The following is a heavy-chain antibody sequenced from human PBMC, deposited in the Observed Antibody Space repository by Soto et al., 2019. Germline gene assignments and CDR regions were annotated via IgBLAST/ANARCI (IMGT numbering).Heavy chain of an antibody. V-gene: IGHV4-38-2*02. J-gene: IGHJ4*02. CDR3: ARDADISGYYYPFDC. Sequence: SETLSLTCAFSCYSIISGYYWGWIRQPPGKGLEWIGSIHHSGSTYYSPSLKSRVTISVDTSKNQFSLNLSSVTAADTAVYYCARDADISGYYYPFDCWGQGTLVTVSS. D-gene: IGHD3-22*01. CDR1: CYSIISGYY. CDR2: IHHSGST.